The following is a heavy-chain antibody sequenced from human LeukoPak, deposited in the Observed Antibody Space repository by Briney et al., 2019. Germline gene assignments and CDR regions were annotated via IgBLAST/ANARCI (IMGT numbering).Heavy chain of an antibody. CDR2: IYPSDSDT. D-gene: IGHD1-26*01. CDR3: AGPLQGIVGATGFDY. CDR1: EYSFATYW. V-gene: IGHV5-51*01. Sequence: GESLKISCQGSEYSFATYWIAWLRQMPGKGLEWMGIIYPSDSDTRYSPSFQGQVTISADKSIKTAYLQWSSLKASDTAMYYCAGPLQGIVGATGFDYWGQGTLVTVSS. J-gene: IGHJ4*02.